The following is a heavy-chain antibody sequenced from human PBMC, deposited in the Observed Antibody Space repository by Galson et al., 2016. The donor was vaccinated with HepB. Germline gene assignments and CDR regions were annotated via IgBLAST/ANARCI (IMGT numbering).Heavy chain of an antibody. J-gene: IGHJ4*02. Sequence: SGYTFTRCDINWVRQATGQGLEWLGWMNPDSGRTGSAQKFQGRVTMTRDTSISTAYLELSSLTSEDTGVYFCARGRDYGDNPFDDWGQGTLVAVSS. CDR3: ARGRDYGDNPFDD. CDR1: GYTFTRCD. V-gene: IGHV1-8*01. CDR2: MNPDSGRT. D-gene: IGHD4-17*01.